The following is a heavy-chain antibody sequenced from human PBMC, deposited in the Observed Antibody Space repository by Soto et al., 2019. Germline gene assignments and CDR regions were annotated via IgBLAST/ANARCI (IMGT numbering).Heavy chain of an antibody. V-gene: IGHV1-2*04. CDR1: GYTFTDYY. CDR3: ARGHSTDCSNGVCSFFYNHEMDV. Sequence: ASVKVSCKASGYTFTDYYIQWVRQAPGQGLEYMGWISPKSGGTSTAQKFQGWVTMTRDRSISTVYLELTRLRSDDTAVYFCARGHSTDCSNGVCSFFYNHEMDVWGQGTTVTVSS. J-gene: IGHJ6*02. CDR2: ISPKSGGT. D-gene: IGHD2-8*01.